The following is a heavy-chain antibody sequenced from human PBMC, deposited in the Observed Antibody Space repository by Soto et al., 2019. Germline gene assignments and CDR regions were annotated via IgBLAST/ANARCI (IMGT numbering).Heavy chain of an antibody. J-gene: IGHJ4*02. CDR2: IIPIFGTA. CDR1: GGTFSSYA. D-gene: IGHD5-12*01. CDR3: ARDDGYKRRAHFDY. Sequence: SLKVSCKASGGTFSSYAISCVREAPGQGLEWMGGIIPIFGTANYAQKFQGRVTITADESTSTAYMELSSLRSEDTAVYYCARDDGYKRRAHFDYWGQGTLVTVSS. V-gene: IGHV1-69*13.